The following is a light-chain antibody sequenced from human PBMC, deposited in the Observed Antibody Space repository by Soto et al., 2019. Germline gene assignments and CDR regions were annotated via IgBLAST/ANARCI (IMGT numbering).Light chain of an antibody. V-gene: IGLV2-14*02. CDR2: EGS. CDR3: CSYTSSSTHV. J-gene: IGLJ1*01. Sequence: QSALTQPASVSGSPGQSITISCTGTSNDFVNYNLVSWYQHYPGQAPKLMLYEGSKRPSGVSDRFSGSKFGDTASLTISGLQAEDEADYYCCSYTSSSTHVFGSGTKVTVL. CDR1: SNDFVNYNL.